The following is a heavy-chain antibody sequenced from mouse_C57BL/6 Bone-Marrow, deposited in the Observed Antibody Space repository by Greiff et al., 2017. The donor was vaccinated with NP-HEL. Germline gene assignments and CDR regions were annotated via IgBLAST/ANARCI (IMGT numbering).Heavy chain of an antibody. V-gene: IGHV1-82*01. J-gene: IGHJ2*01. Sequence: QVQLQQSGPELVKPGASVKISCKASGYAFSSSWMNWVKQRPGKGLEWIGRIYPGDGDTNYNGKFKGKATLTADKSSSTAYMQLSSLTSEDSAVYFCARRGSTMVTVFDYWGQGTTLTVSS. CDR2: IYPGDGDT. CDR1: GYAFSSSW. CDR3: ARRGSTMVTVFDY. D-gene: IGHD2-2*01.